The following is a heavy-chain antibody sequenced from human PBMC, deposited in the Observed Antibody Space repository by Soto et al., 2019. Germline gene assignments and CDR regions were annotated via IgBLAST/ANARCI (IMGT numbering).Heavy chain of an antibody. CDR2: IYHSGST. J-gene: IGHJ6*02. CDR3: AILLIAAAGKGYYYYGMDV. Sequence: PSETLSLTCTVFGGTISTYYWSWVSQTPGKGLEWIGYIYHSGSTYYNPSLKSRVTISVDTSKNQFSLKLSSVTAADTAVYYCAILLIAAAGKGYYYYGMDVWGQGTTVTVSS. D-gene: IGHD6-13*01. V-gene: IGHV4-59*08. CDR1: GGTISTYY.